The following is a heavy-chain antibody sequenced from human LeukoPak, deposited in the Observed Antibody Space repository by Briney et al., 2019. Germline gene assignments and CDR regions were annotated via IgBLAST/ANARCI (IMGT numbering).Heavy chain of an antibody. CDR1: GGTFNNYA. V-gene: IGHV1-69*10. CDR2: IIPILGTI. CDR3: AFPPEGEFCGSACFYPDY. J-gene: IGHJ4*02. Sequence: EASVKVSCKASGGTFNNYAISWVRQAPGQGLEWMGWIIPILGTIDYAQKFQGRVTLTADRSTTTAYMELSSLRSEDTAIYYCAFPPEGEFCGSACFYPDYGGQEPLAPFPS. D-gene: IGHD2-21*02.